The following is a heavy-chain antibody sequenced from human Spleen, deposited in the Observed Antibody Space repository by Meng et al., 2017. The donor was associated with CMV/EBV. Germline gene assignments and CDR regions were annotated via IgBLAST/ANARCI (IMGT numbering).Heavy chain of an antibody. CDR2: IIPIFGPE. V-gene: IGHV1-69*05. Sequence: TFSSYDRSWVRQATGQGLEWMGGIIPIFGPENYAKKYQGRVTITTDESTTTAYMELSSLRSEDTAVYYCATRGGHWESNYYYYGLDVWGQGTTVTVSS. J-gene: IGHJ6*02. CDR3: ATRGGHWESNYYYYGLDV. CDR1: TFSSYD. D-gene: IGHD3-10*01.